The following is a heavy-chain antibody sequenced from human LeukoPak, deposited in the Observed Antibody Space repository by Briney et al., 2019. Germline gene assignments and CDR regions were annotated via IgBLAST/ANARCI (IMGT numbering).Heavy chain of an antibody. Sequence: SGTLSLTCAVSGGSISSSNWWRWVRQPPGKGLEWVGVIYHSGSTNYNPSLKSRVTISVDKSKNQFSLKLSSVTAADTAVYYCARSRPHCSGGSCYSGWFDPWGQGTLVTVSS. CDR3: ARSRPHCSGGSCYSGWFDP. V-gene: IGHV4-4*02. CDR2: IYHSGST. CDR1: GGSISSSNW. D-gene: IGHD2-15*01. J-gene: IGHJ5*02.